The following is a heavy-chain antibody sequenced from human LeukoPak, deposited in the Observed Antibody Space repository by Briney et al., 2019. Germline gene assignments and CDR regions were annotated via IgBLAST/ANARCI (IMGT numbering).Heavy chain of an antibody. J-gene: IGHJ6*03. CDR1: GFTFISYA. V-gene: IGHV3-23*01. D-gene: IGHD4-11*01. CDR2: ISGSGGST. Sequence: PGGSLRLSCAASGFTFISYAMSWVRQAPGKGLEWVSAISGSGGSTYYADSVKGRFTISRDNSKNTLYLQMNSLRAEDTAVYYCATSLYTVTYYYHYYYMDVWGKGTTVTVSS. CDR3: ATSLYTVTYYYHYYYMDV.